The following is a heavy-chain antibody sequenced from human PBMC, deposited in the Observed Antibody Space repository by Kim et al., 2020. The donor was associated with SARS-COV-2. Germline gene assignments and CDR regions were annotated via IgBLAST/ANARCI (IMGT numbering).Heavy chain of an antibody. D-gene: IGHD5-12*01. Sequence: SQTLSLTCAISGDSVSSNSAAWNWIRQSPSRGLEWLGRTYYRSKWYNDYAVSVKSRITINPDTSKNQFSLQLNSVTPEDTAVYYCARGGYSGYDFGGNWFDPWGQGTLVTVSS. CDR3: ARGGYSGYDFGGNWFDP. V-gene: IGHV6-1*01. J-gene: IGHJ5*02. CDR2: TYYRSKWYN. CDR1: GDSVSSNSAA.